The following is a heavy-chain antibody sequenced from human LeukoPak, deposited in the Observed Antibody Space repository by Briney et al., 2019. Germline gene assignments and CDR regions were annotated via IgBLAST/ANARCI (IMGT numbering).Heavy chain of an antibody. CDR3: ATAQGYCSGGSCYPPGYYYGMDV. CDR1: GFTFSSYG. CDR2: ISYDGSNK. V-gene: IGHV3-30*03. J-gene: IGHJ6*02. D-gene: IGHD2-15*01. Sequence: GGSLRLSCAASGFTFSSYGMHWVRQAPGKGLEWVAVISYDGSNKYYADSVKGRFTISRDNSKNTLYLQMNSLRAEDTAVYYCATAQGYCSGGSCYPPGYYYGMDVWGQGTTVTVSS.